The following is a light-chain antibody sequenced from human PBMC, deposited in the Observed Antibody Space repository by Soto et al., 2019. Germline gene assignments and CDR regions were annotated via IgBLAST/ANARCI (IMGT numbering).Light chain of an antibody. CDR1: QDISTF. V-gene: IGKV1-39*01. CDR3: QQSYSTPFT. CDR2: RAS. J-gene: IGKJ2*01. Sequence: DIQMTQSPSSLSASVEDSVTITCRATQDISTFLNWYQQRPGKAPNVLIYRASTLQGDVPSRLRGRGSGTDFTLTISCLQPEEFAIYYCQQSYSTPFTFGQGTQVEV.